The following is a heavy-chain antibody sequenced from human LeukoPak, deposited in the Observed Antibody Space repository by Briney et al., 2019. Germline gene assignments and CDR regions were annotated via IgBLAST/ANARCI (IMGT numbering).Heavy chain of an antibody. CDR3: ARGQWFPVFDF. Sequence: PSETLSLTCSVSGGFNTHYYWSWIRQPPGKGLEWIGYFYHSGSTNYNPSLKSRVTISVDTSKSHFSLKLSSVTAADTAVYYCARGQWFPVFDFWGQGTLVTVSS. J-gene: IGHJ4*02. D-gene: IGHD3-22*01. CDR1: GGFNTHYY. CDR2: FYHSGST. V-gene: IGHV4-59*01.